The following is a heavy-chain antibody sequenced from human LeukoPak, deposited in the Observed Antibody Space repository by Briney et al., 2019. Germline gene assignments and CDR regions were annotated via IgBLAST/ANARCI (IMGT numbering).Heavy chain of an antibody. Sequence: PGGSLRLSCAASGFTFSGSAMHWVRQASGKGLEWVGRIRSKANSYATAYAASVKGRFTISRDDSKNTAYLQMYSLKTEDTAVYYCTIRITIFGVVVDYWGQGTLDTVSS. CDR3: TIRITIFGVVVDY. V-gene: IGHV3-73*01. J-gene: IGHJ4*02. CDR2: IRSKANSYAT. CDR1: GFTFSGSA. D-gene: IGHD3-3*01.